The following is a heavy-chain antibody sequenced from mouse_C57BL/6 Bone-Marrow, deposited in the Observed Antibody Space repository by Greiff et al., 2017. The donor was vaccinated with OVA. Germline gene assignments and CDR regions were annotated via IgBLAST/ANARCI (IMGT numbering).Heavy chain of an antibody. Sequence: VQLQQSGAELVKPGASVKISCKASGYAFSSYWMNLVKQRPGKGLEWIGQIYPGDGDTNYNGKFKGKATLTADKSSSTAYMQLSSLTSEDSAVYFCARRGAYYSNYFDYWGQGTTLTVSS. CDR1: GYAFSSYW. D-gene: IGHD2-5*01. V-gene: IGHV1-80*01. CDR2: IYPGDGDT. J-gene: IGHJ2*01. CDR3: ARRGAYYSNYFDY.